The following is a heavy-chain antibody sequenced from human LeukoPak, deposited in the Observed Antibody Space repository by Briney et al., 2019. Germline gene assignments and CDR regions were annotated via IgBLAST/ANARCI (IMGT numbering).Heavy chain of an antibody. D-gene: IGHD3-10*01. V-gene: IGHV3-23*01. CDR2: ISSNGGGR. Sequence: PGRSLRPFRAASGFTFSSYAMSWVRRAARKGLEWDSVISSNGGGRIYADSVKGQFTISRDNSQNTLYLQMNSLRAEDTAIYYCAKHYGSGTYYNYLDYWGQGTLVTVSS. CDR3: AKHYGSGTYYNYLDY. J-gene: IGHJ4*02. CDR1: GFTFSSYA.